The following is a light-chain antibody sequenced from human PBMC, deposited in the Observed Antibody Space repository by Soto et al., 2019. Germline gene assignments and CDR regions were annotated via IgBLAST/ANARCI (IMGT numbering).Light chain of an antibody. Sequence: EIVLTQSPGTLSLSPGGRATLSCRASQSVSRNYVAWYQQKPGQSPRLLIYGASNRASGIPDRFSGSASGADFTLSIARLEPEDFAMYYCQQYNNWPPVTFGQGTKVDI. J-gene: IGKJ1*01. CDR2: GAS. CDR1: QSVSRNY. CDR3: QQYNNWPPVT. V-gene: IGKV3-20*01.